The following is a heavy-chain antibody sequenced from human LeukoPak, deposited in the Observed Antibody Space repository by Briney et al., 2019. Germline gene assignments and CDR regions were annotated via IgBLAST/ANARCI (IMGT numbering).Heavy chain of an antibody. D-gene: IGHD4-17*01. CDR1: GFTFSSYS. Sequence: GGSLRLSCAASGFTFSSYSMNWVRQAPGKGLEWVSSISSSSRYIYYVDSVKGRFTISRDNAKNSLYLQMNSLRAEDTAVYYCAREGNGDYGQSFDYWGQGTLVTVSS. CDR2: ISSSSRYI. V-gene: IGHV3-21*01. CDR3: AREGNGDYGQSFDY. J-gene: IGHJ4*02.